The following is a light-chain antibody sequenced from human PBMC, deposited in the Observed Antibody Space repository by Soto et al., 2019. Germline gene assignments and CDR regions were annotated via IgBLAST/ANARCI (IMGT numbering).Light chain of an antibody. CDR3: QQNNNSIT. J-gene: IGKJ5*01. V-gene: IGKV3-11*01. CDR1: QTLHSF. Sequence: EIVLTQSQATLSVSPGERVTLSCRPSQTLHSFLIGYHQRPGQPPSPLIYDGSKWAAGVPHRTSGDGSGTDYPLTISSLDPEDFPVYYCQQNNNSITFGQGTRLEIK. CDR2: DGS.